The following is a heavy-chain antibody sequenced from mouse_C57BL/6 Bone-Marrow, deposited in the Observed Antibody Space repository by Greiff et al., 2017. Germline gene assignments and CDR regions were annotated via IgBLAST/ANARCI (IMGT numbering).Heavy chain of an antibody. CDR3: ARIRGYYYDY. Sequence: EVQGVESGPELVKPGASVKISCKASGYSFTGYYMNWVKQSPEKSLEWIGEINPSTGGTTYNQKFKAKATLTVDKSSSTAYMQLKSLTSADSAVYYCARIRGYYYDYWGQGNTLTVSS. V-gene: IGHV1-42*01. CDR1: GYSFTGYY. CDR2: INPSTGGT. J-gene: IGHJ2*01.